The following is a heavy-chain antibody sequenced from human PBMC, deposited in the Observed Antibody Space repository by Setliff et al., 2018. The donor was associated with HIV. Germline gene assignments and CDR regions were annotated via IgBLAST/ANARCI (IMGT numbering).Heavy chain of an antibody. CDR1: GGMPNRYA. Sequence: SVKVSCKASGGMPNRYAISWVRQAPGQGLEWMGGIIPIFGTANYAQKFQGRVTITADESTSTAYMELSSLRAEDTAVYFCARDGYSYGDYHYYYMDVWGKGTTVTVSS. V-gene: IGHV1-69*13. J-gene: IGHJ6*03. CDR2: IIPIFGTA. CDR3: ARDGYSYGDYHYYYMDV. D-gene: IGHD5-18*01.